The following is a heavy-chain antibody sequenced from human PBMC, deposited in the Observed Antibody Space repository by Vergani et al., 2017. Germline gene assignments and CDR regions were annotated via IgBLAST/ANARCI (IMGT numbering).Heavy chain of an antibody. Sequence: EVQLVESGGGLIQPGGSLRLSCAASGFTVSSNYMSWVRQAPGTGLEWVSVIYSGGSTYYADSVKGRFTISRDNSKNTLYLQMDSLRAYDTAGYYCAIVNNLAKYFDYWGQGTLVTVSS. V-gene: IGHV3-53*01. CDR2: IYSGGST. J-gene: IGHJ4*02. CDR1: GFTVSSNY. D-gene: IGHD5-12*01. CDR3: AIVNNLAKYFDY.